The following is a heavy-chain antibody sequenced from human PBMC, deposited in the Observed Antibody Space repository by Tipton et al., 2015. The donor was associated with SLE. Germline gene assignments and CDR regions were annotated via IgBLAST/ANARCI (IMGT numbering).Heavy chain of an antibody. V-gene: IGHV4-61*02. CDR1: GGSISSGSYF. Sequence: TLSLTCTVSGGSISSGSYFWTWIRQPAGKGLEWIGRLSTSGRTNYIPSLKSRVTISGDTSKNHFSLKLSSVTAADTAVYYCARGIIGYYYYFYMDVWDKGTTVTVSS. J-gene: IGHJ6*03. D-gene: IGHD2-21*01. CDR3: ARGIIGYYYYFYMDV. CDR2: LSTSGRT.